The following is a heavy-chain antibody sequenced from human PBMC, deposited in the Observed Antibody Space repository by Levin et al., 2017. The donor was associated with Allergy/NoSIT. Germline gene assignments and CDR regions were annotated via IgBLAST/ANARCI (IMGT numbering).Heavy chain of an antibody. D-gene: IGHD6-19*01. CDR1: GFTFDDYA. CDR3: ARDVYLGQWPPQYTMDV. V-gene: IGHV3-9*01. J-gene: IGHJ6*02. Sequence: GGSLRLSCVASGFTFDDYAMHWVRQAPGKGLEWVSIINWNSGTIAYADSVKGRFTVSRDNAKNSLYLQMNSLRAEDTALDYGARDVYLGQWPPQYTMDVWGQGTTVTVS. CDR2: INWNSGTI.